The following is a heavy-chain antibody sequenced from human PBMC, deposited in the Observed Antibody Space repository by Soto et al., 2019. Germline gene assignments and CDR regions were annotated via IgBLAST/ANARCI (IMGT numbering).Heavy chain of an antibody. CDR1: GYTFTGYY. V-gene: IGHV1-2*04. CDR2: INPNSGGT. CDR3: ARQLKGYYYDSSGQLDY. D-gene: IGHD3-22*01. J-gene: IGHJ4*02. Sequence: QVQLVQSGAEVKKPGASVKVSCKASGYTFTGYYMHWVRQASGQGLEWMGWINPNSGGTNYAQKFQGWVTMTRDTSISTAYMELSRLRSDDTAVYYCARQLKGYYYDSSGQLDYWGQGTLVTVSS.